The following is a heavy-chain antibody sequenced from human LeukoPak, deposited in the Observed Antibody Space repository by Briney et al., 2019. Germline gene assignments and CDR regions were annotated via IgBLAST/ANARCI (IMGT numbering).Heavy chain of an antibody. CDR3: TTGGLWYSGRVF. D-gene: IGHD3-10*01. V-gene: IGHV3-15*01. Sequence: GGSLRLSCAASGFTFSNAWMSWVRQAPGKGLEWVGRIKTKTDGGTTAFAAPVKGRFTMSRDDSKNTLYLQMNSLKTEDTAMYYCTTGGLWYSGRVFWGQGTPVTVSS. CDR1: GFTFSNAW. J-gene: IGHJ4*02. CDR2: IKTKTDGGTT.